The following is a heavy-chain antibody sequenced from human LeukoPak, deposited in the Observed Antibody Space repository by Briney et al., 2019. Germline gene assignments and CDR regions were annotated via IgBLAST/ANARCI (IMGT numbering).Heavy chain of an antibody. CDR3: GRRGSYSSSSRYWFDP. CDR2: IFQSGST. J-gene: IGHJ5*02. Sequence: SETLSLTCAVSGDSISSSNWWNWVRQSPGKGLEWIGEIFQSGSTSYNPSLKSRVTISLDKSTNQFSLKLNSVTAADTAIYYCGRRGSYSSSSRYWFDPWGQGTLVTVSS. D-gene: IGHD6-6*01. V-gene: IGHV4-4*02. CDR1: GDSISSSNW.